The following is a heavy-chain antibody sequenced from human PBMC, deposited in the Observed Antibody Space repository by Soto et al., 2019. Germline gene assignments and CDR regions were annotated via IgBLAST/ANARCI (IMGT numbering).Heavy chain of an antibody. CDR2: IIPILGIA. J-gene: IGHJ3*02. CDR1: GGTFSSYT. Sequence: SVKVSCKASGGTFSSYTISWVRQAPGQGLEWMGRIIPILGIANYAQKFQGRVTITADKSTSTAYMELSSLRSEDTAVYYCARLGYCSGGRCVKGAFDIWGQGTMVTVSS. CDR3: ARLGYCSGGRCVKGAFDI. V-gene: IGHV1-69*02. D-gene: IGHD2-15*01.